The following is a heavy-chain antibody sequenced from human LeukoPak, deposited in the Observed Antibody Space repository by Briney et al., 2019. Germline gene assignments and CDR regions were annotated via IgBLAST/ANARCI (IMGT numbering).Heavy chain of an antibody. CDR1: GGPISSSSYY. J-gene: IGHJ4*02. Sequence: SETLSLTCTVSGGPISSSSYYWGWIRQPPGKGLEWIGSIYYSGSTYYNPSLKSRVTISVDTSKNQFSLKLSSVTAADTAVYYCARDGTGTTTNWGQGTLVTVSS. D-gene: IGHD1-7*01. CDR2: IYYSGST. V-gene: IGHV4-39*07. CDR3: ARDGTGTTTN.